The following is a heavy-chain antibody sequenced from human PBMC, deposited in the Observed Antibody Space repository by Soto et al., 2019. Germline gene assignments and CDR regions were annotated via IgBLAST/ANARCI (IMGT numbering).Heavy chain of an antibody. CDR2: IIPIFGTA. CDR1: GGTFTSYA. Sequence: QVQLVQSGAEVKKPGSSVKVSCKASGGTFTSYAISWVRQAPGQGLEWLGGIIPIFGTANYAQKFQGRVTITADESTRMAYMELSSLRSEDTAVYYCARGRGYRARPGWFDPWGQGTLVTVSS. D-gene: IGHD6-6*01. CDR3: ARGRGYRARPGWFDP. J-gene: IGHJ5*02. V-gene: IGHV1-69*01.